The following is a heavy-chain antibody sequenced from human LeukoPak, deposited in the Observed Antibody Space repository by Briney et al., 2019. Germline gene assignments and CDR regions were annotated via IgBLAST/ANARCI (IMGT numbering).Heavy chain of an antibody. V-gene: IGHV1-2*02. CDR1: GYTFTGYY. D-gene: IGHD3-22*01. Sequence: ASVKVSCKASGYTFTGYYMHWVRQAPGQGLEWMGWINHNSGRTNYAQKFQGRVTMARDTSISTAYMELSRLRSDDTAVYYCARFHTPEYYYDSSGYFRGWYFDYRGQGTLVTVSS. CDR2: INHNSGRT. CDR3: ARFHTPEYYYDSSGYFRGWYFDY. J-gene: IGHJ4*02.